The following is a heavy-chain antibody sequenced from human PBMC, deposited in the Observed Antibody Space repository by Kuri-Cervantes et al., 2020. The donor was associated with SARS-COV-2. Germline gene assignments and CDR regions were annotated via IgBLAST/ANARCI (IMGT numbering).Heavy chain of an antibody. V-gene: IGHV4-39*01. CDR3: ARRSYYDFFTGYYIPFYMDV. J-gene: IGHJ6*03. Sequence: SETLSLTCTVSGGSISSSSYYWGWIRQPPGKGLEWIGSIYYSGSTYYNPSLKSRVTMSVDTSKNQFSLKLTSVTAADTAVYYCARRSYYDFFTGYYIPFYMDVWGKGTTVTVSS. CDR2: IYYSGST. D-gene: IGHD3-9*01. CDR1: GGSISSSSYY.